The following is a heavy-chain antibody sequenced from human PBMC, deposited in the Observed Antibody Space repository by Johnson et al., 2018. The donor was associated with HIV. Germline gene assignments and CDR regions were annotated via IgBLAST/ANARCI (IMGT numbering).Heavy chain of an antibody. Sequence: VHLVESGGGVVQLGRSLRLSCAASGFTFSTYGMHWVRQAPGKGLEWVSYISSSGNTIYYADSVKGRFTISRDNTKNSLYLQMNSLRVEDTAVYYCARDESGYDDGFDAFDIWGQGTMVTVSS. CDR2: ISSSGNTI. J-gene: IGHJ3*02. D-gene: IGHD5-12*01. V-gene: IGHV3-48*04. CDR3: ARDESGYDDGFDAFDI. CDR1: GFTFSTYG.